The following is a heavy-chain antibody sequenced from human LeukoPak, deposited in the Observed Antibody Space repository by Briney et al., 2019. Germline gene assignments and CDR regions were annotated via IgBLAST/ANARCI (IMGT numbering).Heavy chain of an antibody. CDR3: TRGTYGDYLYYYYYMDV. CDR1: GFTFGDYA. J-gene: IGHJ6*03. CDR2: IRSKAYDGTT. Sequence: PGESLRLSCTGSGFTFGDYAMSWFRQAPGKGLEWVGFIRSKAYDGTTEYAASVKGRFTISRDDSKSIAYLQMNGPKTEDTSVYYCTRGTYGDYLYYYYYMDVWGKGTTVTVSS. V-gene: IGHV3-49*03. D-gene: IGHD4-17*01.